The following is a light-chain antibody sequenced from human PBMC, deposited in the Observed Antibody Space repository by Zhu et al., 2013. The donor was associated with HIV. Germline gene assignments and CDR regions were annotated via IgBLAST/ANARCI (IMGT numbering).Light chain of an antibody. V-gene: IGKV1-33*01. J-gene: IGKJ5*01. CDR1: QSISTW. CDR2: DAS. CDR3: QQYDDLSRIT. Sequence: DIQMTQSPSTLSASIGDRVTITCRASQSISTWLAWYQQKPGKAPKLLIYDASNLEPGVPSRFSGSGYGTDFTFTISSLQPEDIATYHCQQYDDLSRITFGQGTRLEIK.